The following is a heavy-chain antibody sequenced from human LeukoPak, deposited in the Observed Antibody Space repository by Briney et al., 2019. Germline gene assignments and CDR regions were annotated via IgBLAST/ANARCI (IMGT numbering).Heavy chain of an antibody. CDR2: IRSKANSYAT. D-gene: IGHD2-8*01. V-gene: IGHV3-73*01. CDR1: GFTFSGSA. Sequence: GGSLTLSCAASGFTFSGSAMHWVRQASGKGLEWVGRIRSKANSYATAYAASVKGRLTISRDDSKNTAYLQMNSLKTEDTAVYYCTRRLYCANGVCRDYWGQGTLVTVSS. J-gene: IGHJ4*02. CDR3: TRRLYCANGVCRDY.